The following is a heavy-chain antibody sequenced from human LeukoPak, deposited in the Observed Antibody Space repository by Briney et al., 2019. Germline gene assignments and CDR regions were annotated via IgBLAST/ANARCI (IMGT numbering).Heavy chain of an antibody. J-gene: IGHJ5*02. Sequence: SQTLSLTCAVSGGAISSGGYSWSWIRQPPGKGLEWIGYIYHSGSTYYNPSLKSRVTISVDTSKNQFSLKLSSVTAADTAVYYCARDRITMVRGVYTGFDPWGQGTLVTVSS. CDR3: ARDRITMVRGVYTGFDP. D-gene: IGHD3-10*01. CDR2: IYHSGST. V-gene: IGHV4-30-2*01. CDR1: GGAISSGGYS.